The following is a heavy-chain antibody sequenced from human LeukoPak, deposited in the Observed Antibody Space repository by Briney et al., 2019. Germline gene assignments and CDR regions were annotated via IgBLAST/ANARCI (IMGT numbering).Heavy chain of an antibody. D-gene: IGHD2/OR15-2a*01. CDR3: AGRPDTSIVAIFDY. CDR2: INPTSGGT. V-gene: IGHV1-2*02. J-gene: IGHJ4*02. Sequence: ASVKVSCKASGYTFTSYDINWVRQATGQGLEWMGWINPTSGGTDYAQKFQGRVTMTGDTSISTAYMELSRLSSDDTAVYFCAGRPDTSIVAIFDYWGQGTLVTISS. CDR1: GYTFTSYD.